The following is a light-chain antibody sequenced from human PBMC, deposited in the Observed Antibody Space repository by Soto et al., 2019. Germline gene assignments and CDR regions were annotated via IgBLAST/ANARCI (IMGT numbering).Light chain of an antibody. CDR2: FAS. V-gene: IGKV3-15*01. CDR1: LSIGIN. Sequence: EILLTQSPATLSVSPGERATLSCRVSLSIGINLAWYQQKPGQAPRLLIYFASTRATGIPARFSGSGSGTEFTLTISSLQSEDFALYYCQQHINWPLTFGGGTKVEIK. CDR3: QQHINWPLT. J-gene: IGKJ4*01.